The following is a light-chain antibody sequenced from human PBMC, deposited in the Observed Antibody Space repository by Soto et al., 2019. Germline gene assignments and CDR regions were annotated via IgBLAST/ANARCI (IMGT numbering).Light chain of an antibody. CDR3: ASCDDSRNGPQ. Sequence: QSVLTQPPSASGTPGQRVTISCSGSGTNIGINTVNWYQQLPATAPKRLIYINNQRSSGVSDRFSGSKSGASASLAISGLHSEDEGHYFCASCDDSRNGPQFGGGTKLTVL. CDR1: GTNIGINT. CDR2: INN. V-gene: IGLV1-44*01. J-gene: IGLJ3*02.